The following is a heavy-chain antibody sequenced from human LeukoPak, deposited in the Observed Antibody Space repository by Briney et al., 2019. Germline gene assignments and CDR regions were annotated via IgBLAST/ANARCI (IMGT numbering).Heavy chain of an antibody. Sequence: PGGSLRLSCAASGFTFSSYDMIWVRQAPGKGLEWVSTITSSSINTYYAEPAKGRFTISRDNAKNSLYLQMNSLSAEDTAVYYCGRDFNYWGQGTLVTVAS. CDR2: ITSSSINT. CDR1: GFTFSSYD. J-gene: IGHJ4*02. CDR3: GRDFNY. V-gene: IGHV3-21*01.